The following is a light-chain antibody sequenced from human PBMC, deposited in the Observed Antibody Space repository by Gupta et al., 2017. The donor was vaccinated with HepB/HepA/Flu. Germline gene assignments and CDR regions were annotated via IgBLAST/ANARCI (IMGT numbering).Light chain of an antibody. CDR1: SRDVGGYNY. CDR2: DVT. V-gene: IGLV2-14*01. CDR3: SSYTRTITPV. Sequence: QSALTQHASVSGSPGQSITISCTGTSRDVGGYNYVSWYQQAPGKAPNLMIYDVTSRPSGVSSRFSGSKSGNTASLTISGLQAEDEADYYCSSYTRTITPVFGGGTKLTVL. J-gene: IGLJ2*01.